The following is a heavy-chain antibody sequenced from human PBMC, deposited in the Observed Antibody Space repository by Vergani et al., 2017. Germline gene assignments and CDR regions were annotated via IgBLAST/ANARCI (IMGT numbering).Heavy chain of an antibody. CDR3: ARGERAQLSYYYIDV. J-gene: IGHJ6*03. CDR2: IYYSGST. CDR1: GGSISSSSYY. D-gene: IGHD1-1*01. V-gene: IGHV4-61*05. Sequence: QLQLQESGPGLVKTSETLSLTCTVSGGSISSSSYYWSWIRQPPGKGLEWIGYIYYSGSTNYHPPLKSRVTISGEQSKNQFSLKLSSVTAADTAVYYCARGERAQLSYYYIDVWGKGTMVTVSS.